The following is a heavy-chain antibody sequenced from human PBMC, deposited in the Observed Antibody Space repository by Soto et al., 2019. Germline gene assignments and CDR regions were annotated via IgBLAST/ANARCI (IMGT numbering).Heavy chain of an antibody. CDR2: ISSSSNKI. CDR3: ARDDFSMKY. Sequence: EVQLVESGGGLVQPGGSLRLSCTASGFTFSTYDMNWVRQAPGKGLECVSYISSSSNKIYYADSVKGRFTISRDNAKNSLYLQLNSLRDEDTAVYYCARDDFSMKYWGQGTLITVSS. V-gene: IGHV3-48*02. D-gene: IGHD3-3*01. CDR1: GFTFSTYD. J-gene: IGHJ4*02.